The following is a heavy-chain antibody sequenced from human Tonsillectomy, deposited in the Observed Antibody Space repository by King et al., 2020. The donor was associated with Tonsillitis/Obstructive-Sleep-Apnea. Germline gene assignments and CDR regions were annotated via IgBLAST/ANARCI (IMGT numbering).Heavy chain of an antibody. V-gene: IGHV1-69*09. CDR3: AGVQNEYSSVDSYYYIDV. CDR1: GGTFSTYA. Sequence: QLVQSGAEVKKPGSSVKVSCRASGGTFSTYAISWVRQAPGQGLEWMGRIIPILGITNYAQKFQGRVTITADKSTSTAYMELSSLRSEDTAVYYCAGVQNEYSSVDSYYYIDVWGKGTTVTVSS. J-gene: IGHJ6*03. CDR2: IIPILGIT. D-gene: IGHD4-11*01.